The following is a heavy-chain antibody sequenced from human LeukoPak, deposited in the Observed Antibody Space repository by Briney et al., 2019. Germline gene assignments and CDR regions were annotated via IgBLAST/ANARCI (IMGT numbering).Heavy chain of an antibody. D-gene: IGHD3-3*01. Sequence: PGGSLRLSCAASGFTFSGSAMHWVRQASGKGLEWVGRIRSKANSYATAYAASVKGRFTISRDDSKNTAYLQMNSLKTEDRAVYYCTRLAYYDFWSGSPDAFDIWGQGTMVTVSS. CDR3: TRLAYYDFWSGSPDAFDI. CDR1: GFTFSGSA. CDR2: IRSKANSYAT. V-gene: IGHV3-73*01. J-gene: IGHJ3*02.